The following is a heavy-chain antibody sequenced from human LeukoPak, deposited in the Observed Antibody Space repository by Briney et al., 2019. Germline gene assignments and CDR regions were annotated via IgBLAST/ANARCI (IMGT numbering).Heavy chain of an antibody. CDR1: GFTFSDYY. J-gene: IGHJ5*02. CDR2: ISSSGSTI. D-gene: IGHD3-10*01. Sequence: PGGSLRLSCAASGFTFSDYYMSWIRQAPGKGLEWVSYISSSGSTIYYADSVKGRFTISRDNAKNSLYLQMNSLRAEDTAVYYCAREVTMVRGVISEALFDPWGQGTLVTVSS. V-gene: IGHV3-11*01. CDR3: AREVTMVRGVISEALFDP.